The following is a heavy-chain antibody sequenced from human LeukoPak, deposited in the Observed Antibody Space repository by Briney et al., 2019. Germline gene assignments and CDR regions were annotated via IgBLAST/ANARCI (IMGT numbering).Heavy chain of an antibody. CDR3: ARYAQDSNGWYYFDY. J-gene: IGHJ4*02. CDR1: GYTFTAYY. CDR2: ISVYNGDA. V-gene: IGHV1-18*04. Sequence: GASVKVSCKASGYTFTAYYMHWVRLAPGQGLEWMGWISVYNGDAKYPQKFQGRVTMSTDTSTGTAYMELRSLRSDDTAVYYCARYAQDSNGWYYFDYWGQGTLVTVSS. D-gene: IGHD6-19*01.